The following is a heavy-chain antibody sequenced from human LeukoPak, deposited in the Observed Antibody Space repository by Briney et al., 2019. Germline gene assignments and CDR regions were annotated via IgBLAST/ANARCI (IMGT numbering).Heavy chain of an antibody. J-gene: IGHJ1*01. D-gene: IGHD4-11*01. CDR3: ARGGLAKRLPEYFQH. CDR2: IYHSGST. CDR1: GGSISSSSYY. Sequence: SETLSLTCTVSGGSISSSSYYWGWIRQPPGKGLEWIGSIYHSGSTYYNPSLKSRVTISVDTSKNQFSLKLSSVTAADTAVYYCARGGLAKRLPEYFQHWGQGTLVTVSS. V-gene: IGHV4-39*07.